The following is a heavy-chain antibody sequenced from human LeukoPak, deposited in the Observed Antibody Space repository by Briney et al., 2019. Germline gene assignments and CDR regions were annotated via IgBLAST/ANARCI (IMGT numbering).Heavy chain of an antibody. J-gene: IGHJ4*02. V-gene: IGHV4-30-2*01. CDR1: GGSISSGGYS. CDR3: ARALYCSSTSCSYFDY. D-gene: IGHD2-2*01. Sequence: SSETLSLTCAVSGGSISSGGYSWSWIRQPPGKGLEWIGYIYHSGSTYYNPSLKSRVTISVDRSKNQFSLKLSSVIAADTAVYYCARALYCSSTSCSYFDYWGQGTLVTVSS. CDR2: IYHSGST.